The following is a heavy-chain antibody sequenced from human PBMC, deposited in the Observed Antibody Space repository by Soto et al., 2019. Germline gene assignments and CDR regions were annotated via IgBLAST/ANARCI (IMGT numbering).Heavy chain of an antibody. D-gene: IGHD2-8*01. J-gene: IGHJ4*02. Sequence: PGGSLRLCCTASGFTFSNYWMHWVRQAPGKGLVWVANIKQDGSEKYYVDSVKGRFTISRDNAKNSLYLQMNSLRAEDTAVYYCARPLPSVLMVNKDAFWGQGTLVPVSS. CDR2: IKQDGSEK. V-gene: IGHV3-7*03. CDR1: GFTFSNYW. CDR3: ARPLPSVLMVNKDAF.